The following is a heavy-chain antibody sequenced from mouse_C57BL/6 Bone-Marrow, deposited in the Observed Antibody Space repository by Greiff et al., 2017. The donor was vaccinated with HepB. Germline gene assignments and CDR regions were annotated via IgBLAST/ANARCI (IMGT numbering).Heavy chain of an antibody. CDR2: ISSGGSYT. CDR1: GFTFSSYG. J-gene: IGHJ2*01. Sequence: VKLVESGGDLVKPGGSLKLSCAASGFTFSSYGMSWVRQTPDKRLEWVATISSGGSYTYYPDSVKGRFTISRDNAKNTLYLQMSSMKSEDTAMYYCARPLYYYGISLYYFDYCGQGTPLTVSS. CDR3: ARPLYYYGISLYYFDY. D-gene: IGHD1-1*01. V-gene: IGHV5-6*02.